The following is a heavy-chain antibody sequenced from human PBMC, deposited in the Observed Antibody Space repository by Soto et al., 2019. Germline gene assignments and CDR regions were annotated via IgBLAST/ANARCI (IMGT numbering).Heavy chain of an antibody. Sequence: GGSLRLSCAASGFTFSSYAMGWVRQAPGKGLEWVSAISGSGGSTYYADSVKGRFTISRDNSKNTLYLQMNSLRAEDTAVYYCARQTERHSSSWYPFYYWGQGTLVTVSS. D-gene: IGHD6-13*01. J-gene: IGHJ4*02. V-gene: IGHV3-23*01. CDR1: GFTFSSYA. CDR3: ARQTERHSSSWYPFYY. CDR2: ISGSGGST.